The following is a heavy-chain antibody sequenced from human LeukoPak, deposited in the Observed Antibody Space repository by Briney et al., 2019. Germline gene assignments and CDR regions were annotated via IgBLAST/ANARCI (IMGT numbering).Heavy chain of an antibody. CDR3: ARGYCSGGSCYFDY. Sequence: SETLSLTCTVSGGSISSYYWSWIRQPPGKGLEWIGYIYYSGSTNYNPSLKSRVTISVDTSKNQFSLKLSSVTAADTAVYYCARGYCSGGSCYFDYGAREPWSPSPQ. V-gene: IGHV4-59*01. D-gene: IGHD2-15*01. J-gene: IGHJ4*02. CDR2: IYYSGST. CDR1: GGSISSYY.